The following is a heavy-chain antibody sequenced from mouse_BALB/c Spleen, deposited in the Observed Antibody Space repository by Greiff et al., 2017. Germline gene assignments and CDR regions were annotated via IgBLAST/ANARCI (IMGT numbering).Heavy chain of an antibody. V-gene: IGHV1-18*01. CDR1: GYTFTDYN. CDR3: ARSGITTAYAY. CDR2: INPNNGTT. Sequence: EVQLQQSGPELVKPGASVKIPCKASGYTFTDYNMDWVKQSHGKNLEWIGDINPNNGTTIYNQKFKGKATLTVDKSSSTAYMELRSLTSEDTAVYCCARSGITTAYAYWGQGTLVTVSA. J-gene: IGHJ3*01. D-gene: IGHD1-2*01.